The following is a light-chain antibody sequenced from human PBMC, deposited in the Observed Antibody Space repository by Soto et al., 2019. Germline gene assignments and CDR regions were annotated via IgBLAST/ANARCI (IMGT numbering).Light chain of an antibody. CDR3: LQESNYPLT. J-gene: IGKJ4*01. CDR1: QGVRDD. CDR2: SAS. V-gene: IGKV1-6*01. Sequence: IPMTQSPSSLSASVGDRVTITCRASQGVRDDVGWYQQKPGKAPKLLIYSASTLQSGVPSRFSGSGSGTDFTLTISGLRPEDFATYYCLQESNYPLTFGGGTKVEIK.